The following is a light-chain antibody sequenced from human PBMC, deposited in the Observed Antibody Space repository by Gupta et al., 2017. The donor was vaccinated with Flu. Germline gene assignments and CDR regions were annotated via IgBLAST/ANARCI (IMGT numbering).Light chain of an antibody. V-gene: IGKV1-39*01. J-gene: IGKJ1*01. CDR1: QTISLY. Sequence: TITCRASQTISLYLNWYQQMPGKAPKLLIYSASSLDSGVPSRFSGSGSETDFTLTISSLHPEDFAVYYCQQSYSTPPTFGQGTKVEI. CDR3: QQSYSTPPT. CDR2: SAS.